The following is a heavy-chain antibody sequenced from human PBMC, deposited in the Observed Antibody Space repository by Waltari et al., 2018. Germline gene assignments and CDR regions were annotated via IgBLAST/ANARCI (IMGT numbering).Heavy chain of an antibody. CDR3: ARLSEY. V-gene: IGHV1-2*02. CDR2: INPNGGAT. Sequence: QVDLVQSGPEVKQPGASVKVSCKSSGYIFNDYYLHWVRRAPGQGLEWLGWINPNGGATYYAPKFRDRVTITTDTSIRTVYMHLTSLTSDDTALHFCARLSEYWGQGTLITVSS. J-gene: IGHJ4*02. CDR1: GYIFNDYY.